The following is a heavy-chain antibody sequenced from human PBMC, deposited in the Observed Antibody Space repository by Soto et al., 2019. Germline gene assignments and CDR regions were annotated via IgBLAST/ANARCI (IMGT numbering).Heavy chain of an antibody. Sequence: PGESLRLSCAASGFTFSSYGIHWVRQAPGKGLEWVALISYDGTDKYYADSVKGRFTISRDNSKNTLYLQMSSLGPEDTAVYYCVKERYAQLWLEDYGMDVWGQGTTVTVSS. V-gene: IGHV3-30*18. CDR2: ISYDGTDK. CDR1: GFTFSSYG. J-gene: IGHJ6*02. CDR3: VKERYAQLWLEDYGMDV. D-gene: IGHD5-18*01.